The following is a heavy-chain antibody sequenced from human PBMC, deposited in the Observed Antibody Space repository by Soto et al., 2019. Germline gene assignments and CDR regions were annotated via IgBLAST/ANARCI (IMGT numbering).Heavy chain of an antibody. J-gene: IGHJ5*02. CDR2: INHSGST. D-gene: IGHD3-16*01. CDR1: GGSFSGYY. V-gene: IGHV4-34*01. CDR3: ARGLPPYYDYVWGSYRRGNWFDP. Sequence: KPSETLSLTCAVYGGSFSGYYWSWIRQPPGKGLEWIGEINHSGSTNYNPSLKSRVTISVDTSKNQFSLKLSSVTAADTAVYYCARGLPPYYDYVWGSYRRGNWFDPWGQGTLVTVSS.